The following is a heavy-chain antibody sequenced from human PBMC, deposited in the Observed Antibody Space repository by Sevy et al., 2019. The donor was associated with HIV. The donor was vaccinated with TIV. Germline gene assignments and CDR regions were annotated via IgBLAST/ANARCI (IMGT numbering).Heavy chain of an antibody. CDR2: IWYDGSNK. CDR3: ARGLAALPGYYYGMDV. V-gene: IGHV3-33*01. J-gene: IGHJ6*02. D-gene: IGHD6-6*01. CDR1: GFTFSSYG. Sequence: GGSLRLSCAASGFTFSSYGMHWVRQAPGKGLEWVAVIWYDGSNKYYADSVKGRFTISRDNSKNMFYLQMNSRRTEDTAVFYCARGLAALPGYYYGMDVWGQGTTVTVSS.